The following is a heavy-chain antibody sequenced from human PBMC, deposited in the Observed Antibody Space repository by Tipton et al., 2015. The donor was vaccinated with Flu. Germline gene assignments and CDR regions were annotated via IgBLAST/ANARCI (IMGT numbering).Heavy chain of an antibody. CDR1: GFTFSTYS. V-gene: IGHV3-21*01. CDR3: ARVEDISGVTWGTAFHV. Sequence: SLRLSCAASGFTFSTYSMNWVRQAPGKGLEWVSSISSSGDYKYYADSVKGRFTISRDNAKNSLSLQMSSLRADDTAVYYCARVEDISGVTWGTAFHVWGQGTMVTVSS. D-gene: IGHD3-10*01. CDR2: ISSSGDYK. J-gene: IGHJ3*01.